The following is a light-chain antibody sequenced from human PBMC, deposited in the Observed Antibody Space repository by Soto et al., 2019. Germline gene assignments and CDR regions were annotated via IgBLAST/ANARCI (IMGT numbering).Light chain of an antibody. J-gene: IGKJ1*01. Sequence: DIQMTQSPSSLSASVGDRVTITCRASQTVTSYLNWYQHRPGKTPKLLIYGTSTLQSGVPSRFSGSGSGTDFTLTITSLQPEDFATYYCQQSYSSPPTFGQGTKVEIK. CDR3: QQSYSSPPT. V-gene: IGKV1-39*01. CDR2: GTS. CDR1: QTVTSY.